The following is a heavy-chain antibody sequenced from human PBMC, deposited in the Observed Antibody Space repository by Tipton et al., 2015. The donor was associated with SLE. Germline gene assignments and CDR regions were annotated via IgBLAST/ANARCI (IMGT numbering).Heavy chain of an antibody. CDR1: GGSISSHY. CDR3: ARRRSSAWYTPYYFDY. J-gene: IGHJ4*02. CDR2: IYYSGST. Sequence: TLSLTCTVSGGSISSHYWNWIRQPPGKGLEWIGYIYYSGSTNYNPSLKSRVTISVDTSKNQFSLNLSSVTAADTAVYYCARRRSSAWYTPYYFDYWGQGTLVTVSS. D-gene: IGHD6-19*01. V-gene: IGHV4-59*11.